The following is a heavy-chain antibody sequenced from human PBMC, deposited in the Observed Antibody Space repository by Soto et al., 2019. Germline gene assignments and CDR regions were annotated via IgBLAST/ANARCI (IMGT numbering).Heavy chain of an antibody. CDR3: ARGPPDYYDSSGYLVLFDY. Sequence: SVKVSCKASGGTFSSYAISWVRQAPGQGLEWMGGIIPIFGTANYAQKFQGRVTITADESTSTAYMELSSLRSEDTAVYYCARGPPDYYDSSGYLVLFDYWGQGTLVTVSS. CDR1: GGTFSSYA. J-gene: IGHJ4*02. CDR2: IIPIFGTA. V-gene: IGHV1-69*13. D-gene: IGHD3-22*01.